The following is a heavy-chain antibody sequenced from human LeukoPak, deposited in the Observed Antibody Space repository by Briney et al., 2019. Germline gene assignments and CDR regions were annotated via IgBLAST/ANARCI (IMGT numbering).Heavy chain of an antibody. D-gene: IGHD6-19*01. CDR3: ARGPYSSGWYPS. Sequence: SETLSLTCTVSGGSISSGGYYWSWIRQHPGKGLEWIGYIYYSGSTYYNPSLKSRVTISVDTSKNQFSLKLSSVTAADTAVYYCARGPYSSGWYPSWGQGTLSPSPQ. V-gene: IGHV4-31*03. CDR1: GGSISSGGYY. J-gene: IGHJ4*02. CDR2: IYYSGST.